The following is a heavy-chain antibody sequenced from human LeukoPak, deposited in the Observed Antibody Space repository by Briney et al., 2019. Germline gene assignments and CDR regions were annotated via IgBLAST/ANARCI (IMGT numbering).Heavy chain of an antibody. CDR2: ISSSSSTI. CDR3: ARDEYDSSGSPFDY. CDR1: RFTFSSYS. J-gene: IGHJ4*02. D-gene: IGHD3-22*01. V-gene: IGHV3-48*01. Sequence: GGSLRLSCAASRFTFSSYSMNWVRQAPGKGLEWVSYISSSSSTIYYADSVKGRFTISRDNAKNSLYLQMNSLRAEDTAVYYCARDEYDSSGSPFDYWGQGTLVTVSS.